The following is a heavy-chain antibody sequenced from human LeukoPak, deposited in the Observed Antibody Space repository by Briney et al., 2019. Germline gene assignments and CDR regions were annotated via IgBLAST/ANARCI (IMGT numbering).Heavy chain of an antibody. CDR1: SGSISNSNYY. V-gene: IGHV4-39*01. Sequence: SETLSLTCTVSSGSISNSNYYWGWIRQPPGKGLEWNGSIVYDGSPDYNPSLKSRVTISVDTSKNQFSLKVNSVTAADTAVYYCARHVSVAVTNFFDYWGQGTLVTVSS. CDR2: IVYDGSP. J-gene: IGHJ4*02. CDR3: ARHVSVAVTNFFDY. D-gene: IGHD6-19*01.